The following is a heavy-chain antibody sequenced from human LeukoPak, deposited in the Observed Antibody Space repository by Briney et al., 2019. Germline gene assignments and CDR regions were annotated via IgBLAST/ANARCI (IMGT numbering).Heavy chain of an antibody. V-gene: IGHV4-38-2*01. CDR2: VYRSGST. CDR3: ARQEEQQLVLDYFDY. J-gene: IGHJ4*02. D-gene: IGHD6-13*01. Sequence: PSETLSLTCAVSGYSISSGYYWGWIRQPPGKGLEWIGIVYRSGSTYYNPSLKSRVTISVDTSKNQFSLKLSSVTAADTAVYYCARQEEQQLVLDYFDYWGQGTLVTVSS. CDR1: GYSISSGYY.